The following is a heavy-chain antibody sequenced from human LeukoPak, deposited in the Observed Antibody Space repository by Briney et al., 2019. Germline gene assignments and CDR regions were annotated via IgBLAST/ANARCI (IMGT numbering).Heavy chain of an antibody. D-gene: IGHD3-3*01. J-gene: IGHJ6*03. CDR2: INHRGST. CDR1: GGSFSGYY. V-gene: IGHV4-34*01. CDR3: ARGTIFGVVTVSYYYYMDV. Sequence: SETLSLTCAVYGGSFSGYYWSWIRQPPGKGLEWIGEINHRGSTNYNPSLKSRVTISVDTSKNQFSLKLSSVTAADTAVYYCARGTIFGVVTVSYYYYMDVWGKGTTVTVSS.